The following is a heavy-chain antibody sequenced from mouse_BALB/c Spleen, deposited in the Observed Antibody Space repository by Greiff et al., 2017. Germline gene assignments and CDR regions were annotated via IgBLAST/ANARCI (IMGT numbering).Heavy chain of an antibody. CDR2: IDPENGNT. CDR1: GFNIKDYY. Sequence: EVQLQQSGAELVRPGALVKLSCKASGFNIKDYYMHWVKQRPEQGLEWIGWIDPENGNTIYDPKFQGKASITADTSSNTAYLQLSSLTSEDTAVYYCAATKGYYAMDYWGQGTSVTVSS. V-gene: IGHV14-1*02. J-gene: IGHJ4*01. CDR3: AATKGYYAMDY.